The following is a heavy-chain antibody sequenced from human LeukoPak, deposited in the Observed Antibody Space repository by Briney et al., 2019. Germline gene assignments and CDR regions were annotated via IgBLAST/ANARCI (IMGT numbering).Heavy chain of an antibody. D-gene: IGHD2-21*01. CDR1: GYTFGTYG. J-gene: IGHJ4*02. CDR3: AKVGGDRMDY. Sequence: ASVKVSCKASGYTFGTYGFCWVRQAPGQGLEWMGWISAHNGQTKSAQKLQDRLSMTTDTSTTTAYMELRSLRSDDTAAYYCAKVGGDRMDYWGQGTLVTVSS. CDR2: ISAHNGQT. V-gene: IGHV1-18*01.